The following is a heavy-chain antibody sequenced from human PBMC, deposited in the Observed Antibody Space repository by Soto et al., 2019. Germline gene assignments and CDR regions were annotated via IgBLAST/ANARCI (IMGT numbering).Heavy chain of an antibody. CDR2: IYPGDPDT. Sequence: GESLKISCKGSGYSFTSYWIGWVRQMPGKGLEWMGIIYPGDPDTRYSPSFQGQVTISADKSISTAYLQWSSLKASDTAMYYCARGNYDILTGYGYYYYGMDVWGQGTTVTVSS. CDR3: ARGNYDILTGYGYYYYGMDV. CDR1: GYSFTSYW. V-gene: IGHV5-51*01. J-gene: IGHJ6*02. D-gene: IGHD3-9*01.